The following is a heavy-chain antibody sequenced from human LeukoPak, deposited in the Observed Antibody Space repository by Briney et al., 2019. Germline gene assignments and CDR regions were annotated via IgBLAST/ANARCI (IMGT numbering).Heavy chain of an antibody. V-gene: IGHV4-61*02. J-gene: IGHJ6*02. D-gene: IGHD6-13*01. CDR1: GGSISSGSYY. CDR3: ARDGHYSSSWYAHYYYGMDV. Sequence: SETLSLTCTVSGGSISSGSYYWSWIRQPAGKGLEWIGRIYTSGSTNYNPSLKSRVTISVDTSKNQFSLKLSSVTAADTAVYYCARDGHYSSSWYAHYYYGMDVWGQGTTLTVSS. CDR2: IYTSGST.